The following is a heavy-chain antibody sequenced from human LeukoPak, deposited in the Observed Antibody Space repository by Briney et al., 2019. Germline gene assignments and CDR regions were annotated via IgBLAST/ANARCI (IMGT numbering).Heavy chain of an antibody. CDR3: ARGRPHGNDY. CDR1: GFTFRSFG. CDR2: FASDGSST. Sequence: GRSLTLSCAASGFTFRSFGMHWVRQAPGKGLVWVSRFASDGSSTTYADSVKGRFSISRDNAKNTLYLQMNSLRVEDTAVYYCARGRPHGNDYWGQGTLVTVSS. V-gene: IGHV3-74*01. D-gene: IGHD4-23*01. J-gene: IGHJ4*02.